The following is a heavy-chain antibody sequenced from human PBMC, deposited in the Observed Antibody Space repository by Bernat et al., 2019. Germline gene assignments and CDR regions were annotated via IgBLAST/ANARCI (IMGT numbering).Heavy chain of an antibody. CDR2: INEDGSEE. CDR3: AKRPGYQIGMEV. D-gene: IGHD6-13*01. V-gene: IGHV3-7*01. CDR1: GFSFSSYW. Sequence: EVQLVESGGGLVQPGGSRRLSCVGSGFSFSSYWMTWVRQPPGKGLEWVASINEDGSEEEYVECVKGRCTISRDNTKNSLYLQMSRLRVEDTAGFYCAKRPGYQIGMEVWGQGTTVTVSS. J-gene: IGHJ6*02.